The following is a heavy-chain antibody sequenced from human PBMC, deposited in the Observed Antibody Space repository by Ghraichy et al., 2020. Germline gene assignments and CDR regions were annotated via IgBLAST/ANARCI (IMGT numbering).Heavy chain of an antibody. CDR2: ISYDGNNK. Sequence: GGSLRLSCAASGFSISGYAMHWVRQAPGKGLEWVALISYDGNNKYDADSVRGRFTISRDNSKNTLYLQMNSLRAEDTAVYYCARSGSGNYRCYLDYWGQGTLVIVSS. CDR3: ARSGSGNYRCYLDY. CDR1: GFSISGYA. D-gene: IGHD1-26*01. V-gene: IGHV3-30*04. J-gene: IGHJ4*02.